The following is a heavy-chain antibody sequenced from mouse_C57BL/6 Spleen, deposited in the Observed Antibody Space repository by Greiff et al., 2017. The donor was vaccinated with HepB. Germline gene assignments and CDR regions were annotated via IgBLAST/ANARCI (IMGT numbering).Heavy chain of an antibody. Sequence: VQLQQSGAELVRPGASVTLSCKASGYTFTDYEMHWVKQTPVHGLEWIGAIDPETGGTAYNQKFKGKAILTADNSSSTAYMELRGLTSEDSAVYYCTRGISSTDYAMDYWGQGTSVTVSS. CDR3: TRGISSTDYAMDY. D-gene: IGHD1-1*01. J-gene: IGHJ4*01. CDR1: GYTFTDYE. CDR2: IDPETGGT. V-gene: IGHV1-15*01.